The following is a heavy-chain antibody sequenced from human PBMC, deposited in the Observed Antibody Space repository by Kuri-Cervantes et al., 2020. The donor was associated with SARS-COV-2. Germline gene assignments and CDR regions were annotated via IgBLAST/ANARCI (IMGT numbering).Heavy chain of an antibody. CDR2: IRYDGSNK. CDR1: GFTFSSYG. J-gene: IGHJ4*02. V-gene: IGHV3-30*02. Sequence: GGSLRLSCAASGFTFSSYGMHWVRQAPGKGLEWVAFIRYDGSNKYYADSVKGRFTISRDNSKNTLYLQMNSLRAEDTDVYYCANDRAAVAVELAPFDYWGQGTLVTVSS. CDR3: ANDRAAVAVELAPFDY. D-gene: IGHD6-19*01.